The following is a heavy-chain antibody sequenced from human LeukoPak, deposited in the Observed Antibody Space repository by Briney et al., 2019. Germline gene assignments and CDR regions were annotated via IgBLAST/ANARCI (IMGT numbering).Heavy chain of an antibody. J-gene: IGHJ4*02. V-gene: IGHV1-24*01. CDR3: ATAEPLTLVLHGDYFDY. Sequence: ASVKVSCKVSGYTLTELSMHWVRQAPGKGLEWMGGFDPEDGETIYAQKFQGRVTMTEDASTDTAYMELSSLRSEDTAVYYSATAEPLTLVLHGDYFDYWGQGTLVTVSS. D-gene: IGHD1-14*01. CDR2: FDPEDGET. CDR1: GYTLTELS.